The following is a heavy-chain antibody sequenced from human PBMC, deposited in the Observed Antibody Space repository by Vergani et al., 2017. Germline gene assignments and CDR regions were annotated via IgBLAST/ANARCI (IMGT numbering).Heavy chain of an antibody. CDR2: IYYSGST. CDR3: ERPMTTVNNWFDP. V-gene: IGHV4-59*01. CDR1: GGSISSYY. J-gene: IGHJ5*02. Sequence: QVQLQESGPGLVKPSETLSLTCTVSGGSISSYYWTWIRQPPGKGLEWIGNIYYSGSTNYNPSRKSRVTISVDTSKNQFSLKLSSVTAADTAVYYCERPMTTVNNWFDPWGQGTLVTVSS. D-gene: IGHD4-17*01.